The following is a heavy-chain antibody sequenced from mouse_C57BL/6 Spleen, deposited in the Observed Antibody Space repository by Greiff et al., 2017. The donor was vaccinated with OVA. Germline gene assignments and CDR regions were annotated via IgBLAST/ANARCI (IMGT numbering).Heavy chain of an antibody. CDR3: ARRYGYDAGYFDY. CDR1: GYTFTNYW. J-gene: IGHJ2*01. V-gene: IGHV1-63*01. D-gene: IGHD2-2*01. CDR2: IYPGGGYT. Sequence: QVQLKQSGAELVRPGTSVKMSCKASGYTFTNYWIGWAKQRPGHGPEWIGDIYPGGGYTNYNEKFKGKATLTADKSSSTAYMQFSSLTSEDSAIYYCARRYGYDAGYFDYWGQGTTLTVSS.